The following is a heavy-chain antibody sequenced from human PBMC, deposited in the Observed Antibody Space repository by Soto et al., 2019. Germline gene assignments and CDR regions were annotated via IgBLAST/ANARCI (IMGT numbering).Heavy chain of an antibody. CDR2: ISWNSGSI. Sequence: GGSLRLSCAASGFTFDDYAMHWVRQAPGKGLEWVSGISWNSGSIGYADSVKGRFTISGDNAKNSLYLQMSSLRAEDTALYYCAKTVDFWSGYYSNWGQGTLVTVSS. V-gene: IGHV3-9*01. CDR1: GFTFDDYA. CDR3: AKTVDFWSGYYSN. J-gene: IGHJ4*02. D-gene: IGHD3-3*01.